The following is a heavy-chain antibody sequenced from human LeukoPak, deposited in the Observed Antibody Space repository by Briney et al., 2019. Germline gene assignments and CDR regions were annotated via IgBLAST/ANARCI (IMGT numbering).Heavy chain of an antibody. CDR3: ATDGAVPVVGVGALYNWFDP. V-gene: IGHV1-24*01. CDR2: FDPEDGET. CDR1: GYTLTELS. D-gene: IGHD1-26*01. J-gene: IGHJ5*02. Sequence: GASVKVSCKVSGYTLTELSMHWVRQAPGKGLEWMGGFDPEDGETIYAQKFQGRVTMTEDTSTDTAYMELSSLRSEDTAVYYCATDGAVPVVGVGALYNWFDPWGQGTLVTVSS.